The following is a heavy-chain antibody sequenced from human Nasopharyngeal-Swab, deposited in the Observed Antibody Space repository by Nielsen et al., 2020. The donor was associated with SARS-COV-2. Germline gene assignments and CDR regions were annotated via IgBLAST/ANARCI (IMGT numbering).Heavy chain of an antibody. V-gene: IGHV3-23*01. CDR2: ISGSGGST. J-gene: IGHJ4*02. D-gene: IGHD4-17*01. CDR1: GFTFSSYA. CDR3: AKDLVTVTTPSDY. Sequence: GESLKISCAASGFTFSSYAMSWVRQAPGKGPEWVSAISGSGGSTYYADSVKGRFTISRDNSKNTLYLQMNSLRAEDTAVYYCAKDLVTVTTPSDYWGQGTLVTVSS.